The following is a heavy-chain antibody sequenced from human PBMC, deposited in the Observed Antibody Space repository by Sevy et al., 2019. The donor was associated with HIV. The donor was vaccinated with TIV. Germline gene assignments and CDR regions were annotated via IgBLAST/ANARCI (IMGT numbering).Heavy chain of an antibody. CDR2: ISSSGSTI. J-gene: IGHJ6*02. V-gene: IGHV3-11*01. Sequence: GGSLRLSCAASGFTFSDYYMSWIRQAPGKGLEWVSYISSSGSTIYYADSVKGRFTISRDNAKNSLYLQMNSLRAEDTAMYYCARDPVAAAGKRYYYYGMDVWGQGTTVTVSS. D-gene: IGHD6-13*01. CDR3: ARDPVAAAGKRYYYYGMDV. CDR1: GFTFSDYY.